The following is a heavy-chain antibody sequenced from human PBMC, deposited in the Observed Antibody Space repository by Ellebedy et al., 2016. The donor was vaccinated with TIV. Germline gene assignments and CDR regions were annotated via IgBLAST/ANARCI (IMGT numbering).Heavy chain of an antibody. D-gene: IGHD2-15*01. CDR3: ARGWSTPDS. Sequence: GESLKISCAASGFTLSTHWMSWVRQAPGKGLEWVASIKQDGSVQFYVNSVRGRFTISRDNSKTSTYLQMNSLRAEDTGVYYCARGWSTPDSWGQGTLVIVSS. CDR1: GFTLSTHW. V-gene: IGHV3-7*01. J-gene: IGHJ4*02. CDR2: IKQDGSVQ.